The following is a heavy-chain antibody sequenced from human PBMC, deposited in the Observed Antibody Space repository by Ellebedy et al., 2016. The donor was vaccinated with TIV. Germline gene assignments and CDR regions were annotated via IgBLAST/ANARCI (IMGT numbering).Heavy chain of an antibody. CDR1: GGSISSHY. CDR3: ARVGDYYGSGSLDY. D-gene: IGHD3-10*01. Sequence: SETLSLTXTVSGGSISSHYWSWIRQPPGKGLEWIGYIHDTGNSNYNPSLKSRVTMLVDTSKNQFSLKLGSVTAADTAVYYCARVGDYYGSGSLDYWGRGTLVAVSS. J-gene: IGHJ4*02. V-gene: IGHV4-59*11. CDR2: IHDTGNS.